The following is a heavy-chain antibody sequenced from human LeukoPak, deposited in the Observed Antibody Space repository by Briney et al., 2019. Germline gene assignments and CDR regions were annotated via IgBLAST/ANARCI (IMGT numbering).Heavy chain of an antibody. CDR2: ISWNSGSI. V-gene: IGHV3-9*01. Sequence: GRSLRLSCAASGFTFDDYAMHWVRQAPGKGLEWVSGISWNSGSIGYADSVKGRFTISRDNAKNSLYLQMNSLRAEDTALYYCAIIAAADPGWFDPWGQGTLVTVSS. CDR1: GFTFDDYA. CDR3: AIIAAADPGWFDP. D-gene: IGHD6-13*01. J-gene: IGHJ5*02.